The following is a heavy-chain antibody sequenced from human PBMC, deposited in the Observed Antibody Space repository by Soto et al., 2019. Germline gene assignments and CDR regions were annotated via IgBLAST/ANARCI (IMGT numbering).Heavy chain of an antibody. Sequence: SETLSLTCTVSGGSISSYYWTWIRQPPGKGLEWIGSIYYSGITYYNPSLKSRVTISVDTSKNQFSLKLSSVTAADTAVYYCAFRILTGSAMWGDYYYGMDVWGQGTTVTVSS. CDR3: AFRILTGSAMWGDYYYGMDV. CDR2: IYYSGIT. J-gene: IGHJ6*02. CDR1: GGSISSYY. V-gene: IGHV4-59*05. D-gene: IGHD3-9*01.